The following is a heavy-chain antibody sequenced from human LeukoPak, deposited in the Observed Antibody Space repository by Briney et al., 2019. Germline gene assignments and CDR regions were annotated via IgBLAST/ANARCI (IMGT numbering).Heavy chain of an antibody. CDR1: GGSISSYY. Sequence: PSETLSLTCTVSGGSISSYYWSWIRQPAGKGLEWIGRIYTSGSTNYNPSLKSRVTMSVDTSKNQFSLKLSSVTAADTVVYYCAREFDYYDSSGYQGTFDYWGQGTLVTVSS. J-gene: IGHJ4*02. V-gene: IGHV4-4*07. D-gene: IGHD3-22*01. CDR3: AREFDYYDSSGYQGTFDY. CDR2: IYTSGST.